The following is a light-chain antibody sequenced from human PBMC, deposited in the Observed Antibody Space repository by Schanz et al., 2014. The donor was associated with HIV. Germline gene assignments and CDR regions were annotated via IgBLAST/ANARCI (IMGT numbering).Light chain of an antibody. J-gene: IGLJ2*01. V-gene: IGLV1-44*01. CDR1: SSDIGSNT. CDR3: AAWDDSLKVVV. Sequence: QSVLTQPPSASGTPGQRVTISCSGSSSDIGSNTVNWYQQLPGTAPKLLIYSNDQRPSGVPARFSGSKSGTSASLAISGLRSEDEADYYCAAWDDSLKVVVFGGGTKLTVL. CDR2: SND.